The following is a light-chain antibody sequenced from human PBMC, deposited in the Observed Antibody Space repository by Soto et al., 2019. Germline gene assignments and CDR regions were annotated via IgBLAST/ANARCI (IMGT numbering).Light chain of an antibody. Sequence: ETVMTPSPATLSVSPGEIATLSFRASQSVSSNLAWYQQTPGQPPRLLIYDISTRATGIPTRFSGSGSGTEFTLTISSLQSEDFAVYYCQQYNSWPLTFGGGTKVDI. J-gene: IGKJ4*01. V-gene: IGKV3D-15*01. CDR3: QQYNSWPLT. CDR2: DIS. CDR1: QSVSSN.